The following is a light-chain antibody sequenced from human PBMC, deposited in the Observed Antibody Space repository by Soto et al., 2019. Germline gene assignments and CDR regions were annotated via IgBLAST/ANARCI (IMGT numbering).Light chain of an antibody. Sequence: DIHLTQAPSSLSASVGDRVTMTCQASQDITDNLNWYQHKEGEAPELLIYDASNLETGVPSRFSGRRSGTEFSLTINSLQPQDVATYYCRQFQSLPMTFGQGTRLEIK. CDR2: DAS. J-gene: IGKJ5*01. V-gene: IGKV1-33*01. CDR1: QDITDN. CDR3: RQFQSLPMT.